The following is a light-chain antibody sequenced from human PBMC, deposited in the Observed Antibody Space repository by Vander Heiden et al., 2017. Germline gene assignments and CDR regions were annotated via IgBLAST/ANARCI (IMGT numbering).Light chain of an antibody. CDR1: QSVLYSSNNKNY. Sequence: DIVMTQSPDSLAVSLGERATINCKSSQSVLYSSNNKNYLAWYQQKPGLPPKLLIYWASTRESGVPDRFSGSGSGTHFTLTISSLQAEDVAVYYCQQDYSTPPYTFGQGTKLEIK. J-gene: IGKJ2*01. CDR3: QQDYSTPPYT. V-gene: IGKV4-1*01. CDR2: WAS.